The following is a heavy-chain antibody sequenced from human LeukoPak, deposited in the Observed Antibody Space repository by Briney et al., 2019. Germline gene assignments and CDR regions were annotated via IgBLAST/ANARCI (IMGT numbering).Heavy chain of an antibody. CDR2: IYYSGST. D-gene: IGHD3-3*01. V-gene: IGHV4-59*01. CDR1: GGSISSYY. Sequence: SETLSLTCTVSGGSISSYYWSWIRQPPGKGLEWIGYIYYSGSTNYNPSLKSRVTISVDTSKNQFSLKLSSVTAADTAVYYCARGTNNDFWSGYWGLGNCKDVWGQGTTVTVSS. CDR3: ARGTNNDFWSGYWGLGNCKDV. J-gene: IGHJ6*02.